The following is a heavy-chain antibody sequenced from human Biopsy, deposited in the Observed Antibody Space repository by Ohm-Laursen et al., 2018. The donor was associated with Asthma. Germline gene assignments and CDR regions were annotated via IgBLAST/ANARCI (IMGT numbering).Heavy chain of an antibody. CDR1: GSTFNSAG. CDR2: ISVYNGNT. D-gene: IGHD3-10*01. J-gene: IGHJ6*02. CDR3: ARAVDYSHYYGIDV. V-gene: IGHV1-18*01. Sequence: ASVKVSCKTSGSTFNSAGITWVRQAPGQGLEWLGWISVYNGNTKVAQKLQDRVTMITDTSTSTAYMELRSLRSDDTAVYFCARAVDYSHYYGIDVWGQGTTVTVS.